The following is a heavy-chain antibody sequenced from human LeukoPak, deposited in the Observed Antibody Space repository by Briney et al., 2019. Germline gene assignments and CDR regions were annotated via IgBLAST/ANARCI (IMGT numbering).Heavy chain of an antibody. CDR2: ISAYNGNT. CDR3: ARVTKNYDILTGYYNWFDP. J-gene: IGHJ5*02. V-gene: IGHV1-18*01. Sequence: GASVKVSCKASGYTFTSYGISWVRQAPGQGLEWMGWISAYNGNTNYAQKLQGRVTMTTDTSTSTAYMELRSLRSDDTAVYYCARVTKNYDILTGYYNWFDPWGQGTLVTVSS. D-gene: IGHD3-9*01. CDR1: GYTFTSYG.